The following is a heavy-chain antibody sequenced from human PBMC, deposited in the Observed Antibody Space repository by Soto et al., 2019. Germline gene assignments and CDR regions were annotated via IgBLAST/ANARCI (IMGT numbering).Heavy chain of an antibody. CDR2: IKSKTDGGTT. V-gene: IGHV3-15*07. CDR3: TTRLWVTTTSAHWFDP. D-gene: IGHD4-17*01. J-gene: IGHJ5*02. CDR1: GFTFSNAW. Sequence: EVQLVESGGGLVKPGGSLRLSCAASGFTFSNAWMNWVRQAPGKGLEWVGRIKSKTDGGTTDYAAPVKGRFTISRDDSKNTLYLQMNSVKTEDTAVYYCTTRLWVTTTSAHWFDPWGQGTLVTVSS.